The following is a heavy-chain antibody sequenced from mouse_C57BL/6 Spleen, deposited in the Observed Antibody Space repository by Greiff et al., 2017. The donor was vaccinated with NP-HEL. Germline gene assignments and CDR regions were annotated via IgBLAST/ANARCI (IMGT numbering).Heavy chain of an antibody. Sequence: QVQLQQSGPELVKPGASVKISCKASGYAFSSSWMNWVKQRPGKGLEWIGRIYPGDGDTNYNGKFKGKATLTADKASSTAYMQLSSLTSEDSAVYFCARESYDYDEGFAYWGQGTLVTVSA. CDR2: IYPGDGDT. V-gene: IGHV1-82*01. CDR3: ARESYDYDEGFAY. D-gene: IGHD2-4*01. J-gene: IGHJ3*01. CDR1: GYAFSSSW.